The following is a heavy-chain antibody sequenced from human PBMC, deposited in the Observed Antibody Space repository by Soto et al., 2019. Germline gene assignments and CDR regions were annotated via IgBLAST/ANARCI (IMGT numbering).Heavy chain of an antibody. Sequence: QITLKESGPTLVKPTQTLTLTCTFSGFSLSTSGEGVGWLRQPPGKALEWLALILWNDDKRYSPSLKSRLTITRDTSKNQVVLTMTNMDTVDTGTYYCAHRPPFYDFWSGYHHTYNWFDPWGQGTLVIVSS. J-gene: IGHJ5*02. CDR3: AHRPPFYDFWSGYHHTYNWFDP. D-gene: IGHD3-3*01. CDR2: ILWNDDK. CDR1: GFSLSTSGEG. V-gene: IGHV2-5*01.